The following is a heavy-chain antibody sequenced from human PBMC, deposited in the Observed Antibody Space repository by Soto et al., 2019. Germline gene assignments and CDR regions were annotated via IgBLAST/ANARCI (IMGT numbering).Heavy chain of an antibody. CDR1: GFTFSSYS. J-gene: IGHJ4*02. CDR3: ARDPFPMVRGVSTYFDY. Sequence: PGGSLRLSCAASGFTFSSYSMNWVRQAPGKGLERVSSISSSSSYIYYADSVKGRFTISRDNAKNSLYLQMNSLRAEDTAVYYCARDPFPMVRGVSTYFDYWGQGTLVTVSS. D-gene: IGHD3-10*01. V-gene: IGHV3-21*01. CDR2: ISSSSSYI.